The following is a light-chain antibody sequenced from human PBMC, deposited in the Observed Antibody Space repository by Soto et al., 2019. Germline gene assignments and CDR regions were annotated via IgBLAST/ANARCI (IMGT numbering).Light chain of an antibody. V-gene: IGLV2-14*01. CDR3: SSCTSSITLV. Sequence: QSALTQPASVSGSPGQSITISCTGTSSDVGGYNHVSWYQQHPGKAPKLMIYEVSNRPSGVSNRFSGSKSGNTASLTISGLQAEDEADYYCSSCTSSITLVFGGGTKVTVL. CDR1: SSDVGGYNH. J-gene: IGLJ3*02. CDR2: EVS.